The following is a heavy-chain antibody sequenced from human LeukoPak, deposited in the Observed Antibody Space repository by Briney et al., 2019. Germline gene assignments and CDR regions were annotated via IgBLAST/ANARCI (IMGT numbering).Heavy chain of an antibody. J-gene: IGHJ4*02. CDR3: ARAVIVATIPDYFDY. V-gene: IGHV1-69*13. CDR2: IIPIFGTA. CDR1: GGTFSSYA. D-gene: IGHD5-12*01. Sequence: ASVKVSRKASGGTFSSYAISWVRQAPGQGLEWMGGIIPIFGTANYAQKFQGRVTITADESTSTAYMELSSLRSEDTAVYYCARAVIVATIPDYFDYWGQGTQVIVSP.